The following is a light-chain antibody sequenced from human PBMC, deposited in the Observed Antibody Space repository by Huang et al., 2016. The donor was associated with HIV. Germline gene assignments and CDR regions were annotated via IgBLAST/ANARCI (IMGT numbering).Light chain of an antibody. Sequence: DIQMTQSPSSLSASVGDRVTITCQASQDRSNSLNWYQQKAGKAPKLLIYDASNVETGVPSRFSGSGSGTNFTVTISSLQPDDFASYYCQQYDSLPITFGQGTRLEIK. CDR1: QDRSNS. V-gene: IGKV1-33*01. CDR2: DAS. J-gene: IGKJ5*01. CDR3: QQYDSLPIT.